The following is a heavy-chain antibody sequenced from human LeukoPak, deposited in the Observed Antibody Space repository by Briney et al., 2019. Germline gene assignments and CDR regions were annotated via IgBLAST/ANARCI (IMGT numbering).Heavy chain of an antibody. CDR2: IIPIFGTA. Sequence: SVKVSCKASGGTFSSYAISWVRQAPGQGLEWMGGIIPIFGTANYAQKFQGRVTITTDESTSTAYMELSSLRSEDTAVYYCASDTGVTRTFDYWGQGTLVTVSS. V-gene: IGHV1-69*05. CDR1: GGTFSSYA. J-gene: IGHJ4*02. CDR3: ASDTGVTRTFDY. D-gene: IGHD7-27*01.